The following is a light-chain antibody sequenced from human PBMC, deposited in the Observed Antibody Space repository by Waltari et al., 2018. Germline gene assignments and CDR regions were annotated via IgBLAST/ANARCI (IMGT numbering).Light chain of an antibody. CDR3: CSYAGLGIYV. CDR1: SSDVGTYNL. J-gene: IGLJ1*01. CDR2: EVT. Sequence: QSGLTQPASVSGSPGQSITIPCPGTSSDVGTYNLVSWYQQYPGKAPKLMVYEVTKRTSGVSDRFSGSKSGNTASLTIYGLQSEDEADYYCCSYAGLGIYVFGTGTKVTVL. V-gene: IGLV2-23*02.